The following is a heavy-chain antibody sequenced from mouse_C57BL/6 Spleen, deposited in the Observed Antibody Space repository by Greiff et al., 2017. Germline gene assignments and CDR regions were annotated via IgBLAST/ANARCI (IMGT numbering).Heavy chain of an antibody. Sequence: EVKLQQSGPELVKPGASVKISCKASGYTFTDYYMNWVKQSHGKSLEWLGDINPNNGGTSYHQKFKGKATLTVDKSSSTAYMELRSLTSEDSSVYYCARGRLKYFDYWGQGTTLTVSS. CDR2: INPNNGGT. J-gene: IGHJ2*01. CDR1: GYTFTDYY. CDR3: ARGRLKYFDY. V-gene: IGHV1-26*01.